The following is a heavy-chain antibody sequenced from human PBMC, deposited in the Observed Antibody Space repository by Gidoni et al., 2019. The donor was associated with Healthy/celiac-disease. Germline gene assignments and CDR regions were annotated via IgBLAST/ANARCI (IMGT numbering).Heavy chain of an antibody. V-gene: IGHV4-39*01. Sequence: QLQLQESGPGLVKPSESLSLTCTVSGGSISSSSYYWGWIRQPPGKGREWIGSIYYSGSTYYNPSLKSRVTISGDTSKNQFSLKLSSVTAADTAVYYCARRAGATYYVDYWGQGTLVTVSS. CDR2: IYYSGST. D-gene: IGHD1-26*01. J-gene: IGHJ4*02. CDR1: GGSISSSSYY. CDR3: ARRAGATYYVDY.